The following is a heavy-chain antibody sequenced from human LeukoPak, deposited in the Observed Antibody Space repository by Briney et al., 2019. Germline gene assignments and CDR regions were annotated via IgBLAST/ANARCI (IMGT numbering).Heavy chain of an antibody. CDR1: GFTFSCYI. V-gene: IGHV3-48*02. CDR2: ISSSSSVL. Sequence: GGALRLSCAASGFTFSCYIRNWVRQAPGKGLEWVSYISSSSSVLHYADSVKGRFTISRDNAKKSLYLQMNSLRDEATAVYYCVRETMYAFDMWGQGTIVTVSS. D-gene: IGHD1-1*01. CDR3: VRETMYAFDM. J-gene: IGHJ3*02.